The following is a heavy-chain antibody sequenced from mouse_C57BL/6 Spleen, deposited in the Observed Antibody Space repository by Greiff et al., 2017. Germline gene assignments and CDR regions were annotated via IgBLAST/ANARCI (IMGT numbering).Heavy chain of an antibody. CDR1: GYTFTDYY. CDR2: IYPGSGNT. D-gene: IGHD2-4*01. Sequence: QVQLQQSGAELVRPGASVKLSCKASGYTFTDYYINWVKQRPGQGLEWIARIYPGSGNTYYNEKFKGKATLTAEKSSSTAYMQLSSLTSEDSAVYFCASYYDYGRGAWFAYWGQGTLVTVSA. CDR3: ASYYDYGRGAWFAY. J-gene: IGHJ3*01. V-gene: IGHV1-76*01.